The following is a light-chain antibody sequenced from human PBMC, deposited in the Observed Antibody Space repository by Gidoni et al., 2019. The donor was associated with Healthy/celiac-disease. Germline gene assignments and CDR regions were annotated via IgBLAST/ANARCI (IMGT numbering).Light chain of an antibody. V-gene: IGKV1-9*01. J-gene: IGKJ2*01. CDR2: AAS. Sequence: DIQLTQSPSFLSASVGDRVTIPCRASQGISSYLAWYQQKPGKAPKLLIYAASTLQSGVPSRFSGSGSGTEFTLTISSLQPEDFATYYCQQPYSFGQGTKLEIK. CDR1: QGISSY. CDR3: QQPYS.